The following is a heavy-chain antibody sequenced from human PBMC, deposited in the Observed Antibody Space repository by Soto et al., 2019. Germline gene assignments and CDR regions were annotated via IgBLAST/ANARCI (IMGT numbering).Heavy chain of an antibody. CDR3: ARVNPNWNYPFDY. D-gene: IGHD1-7*01. V-gene: IGHV4-30-4*01. J-gene: IGHJ4*02. Sequence: SETLSLTCTVSGGSISSGDYYWSWIRQPPGKGLEWIGYIYYSGSTYYKPSLKRRVTISVDTSKNQFSLKLSSVTAADTAVYYCARVNPNWNYPFDYWGQGTLVTVSS. CDR2: IYYSGST. CDR1: GGSISSGDYY.